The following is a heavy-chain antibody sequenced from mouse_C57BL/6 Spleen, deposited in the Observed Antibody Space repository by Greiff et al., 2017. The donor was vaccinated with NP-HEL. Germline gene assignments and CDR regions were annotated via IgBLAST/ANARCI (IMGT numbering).Heavy chain of an antibody. CDR2: IWSGGST. D-gene: IGHD2-4*01. CDR1: GFSLTSYG. V-gene: IGHV2-2*01. CDR3: ARNTYDYDEDYAMDY. J-gene: IGHJ4*01. Sequence: VQLQQSGPGLVQPSQSLSIPCTVSGFSLTSYGVHWVRQSPGKGLEWLGVIWSGGSTDYNAAFISRLSISKDNSKSQVFFKMNSLQADDTAIYYCARNTYDYDEDYAMDYWGQGTSVTVSS.